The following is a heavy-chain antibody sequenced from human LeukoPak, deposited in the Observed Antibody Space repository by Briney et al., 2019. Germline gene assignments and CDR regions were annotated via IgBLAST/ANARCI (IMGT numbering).Heavy chain of an antibody. D-gene: IGHD2-15*01. Sequence: QSGGSLRLSCAASGFTFDDYAMHWVRQAPGKGLEWVSLISGDGGSTYYADSVKGRFTISRDNAKNSLYLQMNSLRAEDTAVYYCARAPHCSGGSCPSGYFDYWGQGTLVTVSS. J-gene: IGHJ4*02. CDR2: ISGDGGST. CDR3: ARAPHCSGGSCPSGYFDY. V-gene: IGHV3-43*02. CDR1: GFTFDDYA.